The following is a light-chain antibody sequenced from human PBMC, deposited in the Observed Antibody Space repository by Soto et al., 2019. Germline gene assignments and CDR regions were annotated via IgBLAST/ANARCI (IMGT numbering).Light chain of an antibody. CDR1: QSISSW. J-gene: IGKJ1*01. CDR3: QHYNSYSEA. Sequence: DIQLTQSPSTLSASLGDRVTINTRASQSISSWLAWYQQKPGKAPKLLIYKASSLESGVPSRFSGSGSGTEFTLTISSLQPDDFATYYCQHYNSYSEAFGQGTKVDIK. CDR2: KAS. V-gene: IGKV1-5*03.